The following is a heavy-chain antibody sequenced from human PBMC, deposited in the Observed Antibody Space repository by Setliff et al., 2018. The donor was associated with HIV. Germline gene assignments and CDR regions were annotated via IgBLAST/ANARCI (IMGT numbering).Heavy chain of an antibody. V-gene: IGHV1-46*01. J-gene: IGHJ4*02. CDR3: AREYHIEATYTRLANYFDS. Sequence: ASVTVSCKASGYTFTSYFLHWVRQAPGQGLEWMGIINPNDGATTYAQNFEGRVTMTRDTSTNTVYMELRSLTSEDTAVFYCAREYHIEATYTRLANYFDSWGQGTLVTVSS. CDR1: GYTFTSYF. D-gene: IGHD6-19*01. CDR2: INPNDGAT.